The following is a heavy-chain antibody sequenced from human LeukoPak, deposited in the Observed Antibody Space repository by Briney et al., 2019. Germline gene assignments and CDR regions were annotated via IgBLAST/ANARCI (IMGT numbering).Heavy chain of an antibody. CDR2: TYYSGST. CDR3: ARPRGDLWSGYDY. V-gene: IGHV4-39*01. CDR1: GGSIRRSSYY. D-gene: IGHD3-3*01. Sequence: SETLSLTCSLSGGSIRRSSYYWTWIRQSPGRGLEWIGNTYYSGSTLYNPSLKSRVTISVDTSKNQFSLRLTSVTAADTAVYYCARPRGDLWSGYDYWGQGVLVTVSP. J-gene: IGHJ4*02.